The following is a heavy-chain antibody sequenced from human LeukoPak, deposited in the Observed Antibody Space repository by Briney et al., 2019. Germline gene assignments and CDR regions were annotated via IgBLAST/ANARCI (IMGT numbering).Heavy chain of an antibody. Sequence: SVKVSCKASGGTFSSYAISWVRQAPGQGLEWMGGIIPIFGTANYAQKFQGRVTITADESTSTAYMELSSLRAEDTAVYYCAKALVGATYYYYGMDVWGQGTTVTVSS. CDR1: GGTFSSYA. J-gene: IGHJ6*02. CDR3: AKALVGATYYYYGMDV. D-gene: IGHD1-26*01. CDR2: IIPIFGTA. V-gene: IGHV1-69*13.